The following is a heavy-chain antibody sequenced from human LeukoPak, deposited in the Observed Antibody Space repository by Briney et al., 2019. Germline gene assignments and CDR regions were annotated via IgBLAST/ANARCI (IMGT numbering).Heavy chain of an antibody. J-gene: IGHJ6*03. V-gene: IGHV4-59*01. CDR1: GGSISSYY. CDR3: ARRYNWKSYYYMDV. Sequence: SETLSLTCTVSGGSISSYYWTWIRQPPGKGLEWIGYIYSSGSTNYNPSLKSRVTISVDTSKNQSSLKLSSVTAADTAVYYCARRYNWKSYYYMDVWGKGTTVTVSS. CDR2: IYSSGST. D-gene: IGHD1-20*01.